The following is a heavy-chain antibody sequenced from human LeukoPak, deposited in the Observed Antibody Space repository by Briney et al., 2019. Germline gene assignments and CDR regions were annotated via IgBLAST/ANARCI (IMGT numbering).Heavy chain of an antibody. CDR1: GYTFTSYY. V-gene: IGHV1-46*01. CDR3: ARDKIVGATTLDY. Sequence: ASVKVSCKASGYTFTSYYMHWVRQAPGQGLEWMGIINPSGGSTSYAQKFQGRVTMTRDMSTSTVYMELNSLRVEDTAIYYCARDKIVGATTLDYWGQGTLVTVSS. D-gene: IGHD1-26*01. CDR2: INPSGGST. J-gene: IGHJ4*02.